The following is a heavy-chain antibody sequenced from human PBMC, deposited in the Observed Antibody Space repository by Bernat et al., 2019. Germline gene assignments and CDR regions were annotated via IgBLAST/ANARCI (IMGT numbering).Heavy chain of an antibody. CDR3: ARDWVKGQYFQH. CDR2: IYYSGST. D-gene: IGHD2-21*01. Sequence: QVQLQESGPGLVKPSQTLSLTCTVSGGPISSGGYYWSWIRQHPGKGLEWIGYIYYSGSTYYNPSLKSRVTISVDTSKTQFSLKLSSVTAADTAVYYCARDWVKGQYFQHWGQGTLVTVSS. V-gene: IGHV4-31*03. CDR1: GGPISSGGYY. J-gene: IGHJ1*01.